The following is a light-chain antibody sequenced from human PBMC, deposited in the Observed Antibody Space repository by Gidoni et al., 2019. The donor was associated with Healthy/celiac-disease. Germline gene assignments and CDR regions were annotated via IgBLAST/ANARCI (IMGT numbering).Light chain of an antibody. CDR3: LQDSNYPIT. J-gene: IGKJ5*01. CDR2: AAS. V-gene: IGKV1-6*01. Sequence: AIQMTQSPSSLSASVGDRVTITCRASQAIRNDLGWYQQRPGKAPKLLIYAASSLQSGVPSRKTISGSGTDFTLTISSLQPEDFATYYCLQDSNYPITFGQGTRLEIK. CDR1: QAIRND.